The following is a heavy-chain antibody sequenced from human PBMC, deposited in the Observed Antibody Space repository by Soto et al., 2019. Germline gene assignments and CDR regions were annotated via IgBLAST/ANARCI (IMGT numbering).Heavy chain of an antibody. V-gene: IGHV1-69*06. J-gene: IGHJ4*02. CDR3: ARMYYYDSSGYYAFDY. CDR1: GGTFSSYA. Sequence: SVKVSCKASGGTFSSYAISWVRQAPGQGLEWMGGIIPIFGTAKYAQKFQGRVTITADKSTSTAYMELSSLRSEDTAVYYCARMYYYDSSGYYAFDYWGQGTLVTVSS. D-gene: IGHD3-22*01. CDR2: IIPIFGTA.